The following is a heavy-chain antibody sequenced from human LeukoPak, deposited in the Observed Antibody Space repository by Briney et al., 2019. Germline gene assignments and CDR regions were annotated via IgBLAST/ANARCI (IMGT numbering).Heavy chain of an antibody. V-gene: IGHV3-30*04. J-gene: IGHJ4*02. D-gene: IGHD3-22*01. CDR2: ISYDGSNK. CDR3: ARESAGGRNYYYDSSGLDY. CDR1: GFTFSSYA. Sequence: PGGSLRLSCAASGFTFSSYAMHWVRQAPGKGLEWVAVISYDGSNKYYADSVKGRFTISRDNAKNSLYLQMNSLRAEDTAVYYCARESAGGRNYYYDSSGLDYWGQGTLVTVSS.